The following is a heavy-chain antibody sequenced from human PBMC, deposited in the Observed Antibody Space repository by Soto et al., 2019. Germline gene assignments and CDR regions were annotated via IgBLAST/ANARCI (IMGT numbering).Heavy chain of an antibody. Sequence: QVQLQESGPGLVKPSETLSLTCTVSGGSISSYYWSWIRQPPGKGLEWIGYIYYSGSTNYNPSLKSRVTISVDTSKNQFSLKLSSVTAADTAVYYCARHLRALRRIPFFYYYYGMDVWGQGTTVTVSS. CDR2: IYYSGST. CDR3: ARHLRALRRIPFFYYYYGMDV. CDR1: GGSISSYY. D-gene: IGHD3-3*01. J-gene: IGHJ6*02. V-gene: IGHV4-59*08.